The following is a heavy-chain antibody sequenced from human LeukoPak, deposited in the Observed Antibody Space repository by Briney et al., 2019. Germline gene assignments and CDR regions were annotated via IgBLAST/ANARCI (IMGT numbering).Heavy chain of an antibody. D-gene: IGHD3-22*01. CDR1: GGSISSSSYY. CDR3: AREYYYDSSGYWYFDL. V-gene: IGHV4-39*07. CDR2: IYYSGST. J-gene: IGHJ2*01. Sequence: SETLSLTCTVSGGSISSSSYYWGWIRQPPGKGLEWIGSIYYSGSTYYNPSLKSRVTISVDTSKNQFSLKLSSVTAADTAVYYCAREYYYDSSGYWYFDLWGRGTLATVSS.